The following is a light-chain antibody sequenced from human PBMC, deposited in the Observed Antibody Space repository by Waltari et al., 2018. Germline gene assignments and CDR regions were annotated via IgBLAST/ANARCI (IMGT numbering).Light chain of an antibody. CDR3: GTWDSSLSGAV. Sequence: QSELTQPPPVSAAPGQRLTIPCSGGSPHIGNNSVSWYRQFPGPAPKLLIYEDSERPSGIPCRFSGSKSGTSATLDITGLQAGDEADYYCGTWDSSLSGAVFGGGTHLTVL. V-gene: IGLV1-51*02. CDR1: SPHIGNNS. CDR2: EDS. J-gene: IGLJ7*01.